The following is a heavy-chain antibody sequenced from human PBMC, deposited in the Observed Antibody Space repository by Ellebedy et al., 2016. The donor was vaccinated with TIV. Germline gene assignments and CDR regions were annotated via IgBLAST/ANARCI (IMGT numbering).Heavy chain of an antibody. V-gene: IGHV3-21*01. CDR3: ARGDLSIDY. J-gene: IGHJ4*02. CDR1: GFTFSNYN. Sequence: PGGSLRLSCAASGFTFSNYNMNWVRQAPGKGLEWVSSISGSSTYIYYAASMRGRFTISRDNAKNSLYLQMNSLRAEDTAVYYCARGDLSIDYWGQGILVAVSS. D-gene: IGHD5-24*01. CDR2: ISGSSTYI.